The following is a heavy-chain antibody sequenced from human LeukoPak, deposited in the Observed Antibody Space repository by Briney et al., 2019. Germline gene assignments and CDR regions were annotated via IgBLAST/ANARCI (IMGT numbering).Heavy chain of an antibody. CDR2: ISYDGRNK. CDR1: GFTLSSYA. J-gene: IGHJ4*02. Sequence: GRSLRLSCAASGFTLSSYAMHWVRQAPGKGLEWVAVISYDGRNKYYADSVKGRFSISRDNSKSTLYLQMNSLRAEDTAVYYCARMVGIAAHDYWGQGTLVTVSS. V-gene: IGHV3-30*04. D-gene: IGHD6-6*01. CDR3: ARMVGIAAHDY.